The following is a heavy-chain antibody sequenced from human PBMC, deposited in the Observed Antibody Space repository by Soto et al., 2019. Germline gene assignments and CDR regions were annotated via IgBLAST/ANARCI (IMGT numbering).Heavy chain of an antibody. J-gene: IGHJ4*02. CDR1: GGSISSYY. D-gene: IGHD4-17*01. V-gene: IGHV4-59*08. CDR3: ARRYGPGFDY. Sequence: SXTLSPTCTVSGGSISSYYWSWIRQPPGKGLEWIGYIYYSGSTNYNPSLKSRVTISVDTSKNQFSLKLSSVTAADTAVYYCARRYGPGFDYWGQGTLVTVSS. CDR2: IYYSGST.